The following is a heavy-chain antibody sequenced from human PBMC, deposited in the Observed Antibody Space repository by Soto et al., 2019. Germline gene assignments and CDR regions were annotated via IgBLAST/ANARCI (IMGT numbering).Heavy chain of an antibody. CDR2: IKQDGSEK. J-gene: IGHJ4*02. V-gene: IGHV3-7*01. D-gene: IGHD3-10*02. CDR1: GFTFSSYW. CDR3: ARLSGYYYVNYFDY. Sequence: HPGGSLRLSCAASGFTFSSYWMSWVRQAPGKGLEWVANIKQDGSEKYYVDSVKGRFTISRDNAKNSLYLQMNSLRAEDTAVYYCARLSGYYYVNYFDYWGQGTLVTVSS.